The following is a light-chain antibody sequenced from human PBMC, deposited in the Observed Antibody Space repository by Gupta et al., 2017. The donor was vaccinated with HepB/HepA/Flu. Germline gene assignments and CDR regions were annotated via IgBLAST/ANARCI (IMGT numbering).Light chain of an antibody. CDR3: QQSDSIPFI. Sequence: DIQMTQSPSSLSASVGDRVTITWRAGQTIDSYLNWFQQKPGKAPQLLIYAATKRESGVPPRFSGSGSGTDFTLTISRLQPEDFATYYCQQSDSIPFIFGHGTXVDIK. V-gene: IGKV1-39*01. CDR1: QTIDSY. CDR2: AAT. J-gene: IGKJ3*01.